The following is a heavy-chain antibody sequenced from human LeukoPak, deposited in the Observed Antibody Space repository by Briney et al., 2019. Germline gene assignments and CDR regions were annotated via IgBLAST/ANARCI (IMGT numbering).Heavy chain of an antibody. V-gene: IGHV4-39*07. CDR1: GGSISRSSYY. J-gene: IGHJ4*02. Sequence: PSETLSLTCTVSGGSISRSSYYWGWIRQPPGKGLEWIANIYYSGNTYYNPSLKSRVTISVETSKNQFSLKLSSVTAADTAVYYCARFCGGDCYYFDYWGQGTLVTVSS. CDR2: IYYSGNT. D-gene: IGHD2-21*02. CDR3: ARFCGGDCYYFDY.